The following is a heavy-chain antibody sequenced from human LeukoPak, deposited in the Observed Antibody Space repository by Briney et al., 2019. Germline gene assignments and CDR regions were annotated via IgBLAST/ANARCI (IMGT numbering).Heavy chain of an antibody. CDR1: GFTFSDYG. J-gene: IGHJ4*02. Sequence: PGRSLRLSCAASGFTFSDYGMHWVRQAPGKGLEWLAVNSLDGNTKHYADSVKGRFTISRDNSKNTLSLQMNSLRPEDTAVYYCAKEDGGSYYDYLDDWGQGTLVTVSS. CDR3: AKEDGGSYYDYLDD. D-gene: IGHD1-26*01. CDR2: NSLDGNTK. V-gene: IGHV3-30*18.